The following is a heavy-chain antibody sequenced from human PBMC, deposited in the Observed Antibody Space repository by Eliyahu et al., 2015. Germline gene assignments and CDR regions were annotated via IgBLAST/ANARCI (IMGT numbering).Heavy chain of an antibody. CDR1: XFXFXXYY. Sequence: QVQLVESGGGLVKPGGSLRLXCAASXFXFXXYYMSWIRQAPGKGLEWVSYISSSSSYTNYADSVKGRFTISRDNAKNSLYLQMNSLRAEDTAVYYCARLSYYYDSSGQAFDYWGQGTLVTVSS. D-gene: IGHD3-22*01. J-gene: IGHJ4*02. V-gene: IGHV3-11*06. CDR2: ISSSSSYT. CDR3: ARLSYYYDSSGQAFDY.